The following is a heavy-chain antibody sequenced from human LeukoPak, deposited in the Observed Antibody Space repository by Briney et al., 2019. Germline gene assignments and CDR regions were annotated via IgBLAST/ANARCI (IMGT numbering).Heavy chain of an antibody. D-gene: IGHD3-10*01. Sequence: GESRKISCKGSGYCFTSYWFSWVRQMPGKGLEWMGIIYPGDSDTRYSPSFQGQVTISADKSISTAYLQWSSLKASDTAMYYCASPYYYGSGYVWGQGTTVTVSS. V-gene: IGHV5-51*01. CDR1: GYCFTSYW. J-gene: IGHJ6*02. CDR2: IYPGDSDT. CDR3: ASPYYYGSGYV.